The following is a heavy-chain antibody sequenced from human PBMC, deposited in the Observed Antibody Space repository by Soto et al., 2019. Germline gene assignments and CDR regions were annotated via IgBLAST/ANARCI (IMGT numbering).Heavy chain of an antibody. V-gene: IGHV1-18*01. CDR1: GYTFTNYG. CDR3: ARDRQWEPLTY. D-gene: IGHD1-26*01. J-gene: IGHJ4*02. Sequence: QVQLVQSGVEVKMPGASVKLACKASGYTFTNYGLTWVRQVPGQGLEWIGWVSGYNRNTNHAQKFEDRAIMTTDTSTSTAFLALRSLRPHDPLIYYCARDRQWEPLTYWGQGTLLTVSP. CDR2: VSGYNRNT.